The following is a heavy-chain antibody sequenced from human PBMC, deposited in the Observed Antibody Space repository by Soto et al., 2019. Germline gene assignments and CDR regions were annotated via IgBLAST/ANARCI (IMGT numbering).Heavy chain of an antibody. CDR1: GYTFTSYG. V-gene: IGHV1-18*01. CDR2: ISAYNGNT. D-gene: IGHD1-26*01. CDR3: ARDGGREGATTRYYYGMDV. Sequence: QVQLVQSGAEVKKPGASVKVSCKASGYTFTSYGISWVRQAPGQGLEWMGWISAYNGNTNYAQKLQGRVTMTTDTSMGTAYMGVRSRRSDDTAVYYCARDGGREGATTRYYYGMDVWGQGTTVTVSS. J-gene: IGHJ6*02.